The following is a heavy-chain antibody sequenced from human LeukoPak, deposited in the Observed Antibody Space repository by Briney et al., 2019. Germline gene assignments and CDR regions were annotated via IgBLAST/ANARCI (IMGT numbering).Heavy chain of an antibody. CDR1: GFTLSSYA. CDR3: AKDLTFGGVIGYFDY. J-gene: IGHJ4*02. Sequence: GGSLRLSCAASGFTLSSYAMSWVRQAPGKGLEWVSAISGSGGSTYYADSVKGRFTISRDNSKNTLYLQMNSLRAEDTAVYYCAKDLTFGGVIGYFDYWGQGTLVTVSS. V-gene: IGHV3-23*01. CDR2: ISGSGGST. D-gene: IGHD3-16*02.